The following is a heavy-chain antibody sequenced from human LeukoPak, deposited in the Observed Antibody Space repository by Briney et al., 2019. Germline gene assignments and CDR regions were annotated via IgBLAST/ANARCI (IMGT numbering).Heavy chain of an antibody. CDR2: IFYSGST. J-gene: IGHJ4*02. D-gene: IGHD3-3*01. Sequence: PSETLSLTCTVSGGSIRSSSHNWDWIRQPPGKGLEYIGSIFYSGSTYYNLSLTSRVTISVDTSKNQFSLKLSSVTAADTAVYYCARRPKQPGFWSGYVDYWGQGILVTVSP. CDR1: GGSIRSSSHN. CDR3: ARRPKQPGFWSGYVDY. V-gene: IGHV4-39*01.